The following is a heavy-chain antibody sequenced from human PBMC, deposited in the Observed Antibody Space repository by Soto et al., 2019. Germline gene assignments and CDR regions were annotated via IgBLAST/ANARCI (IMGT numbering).Heavy chain of an antibody. J-gene: IGHJ4*02. CDR1: GFIFSNYW. D-gene: IGHD3-10*01. V-gene: IGHV3-74*01. CDR2: INANGGTT. Sequence: GGSLRLSYAASGFIFSNYWMHWVRQAPGKGLVWVSRINANGGTTSYADSVRGRFTISRDNSKNTLYLQMNSLRAEDTAVYYCAKEKKGVITMVRGVNLFDYWGQGTLVTVSS. CDR3: AKEKKGVITMVRGVNLFDY.